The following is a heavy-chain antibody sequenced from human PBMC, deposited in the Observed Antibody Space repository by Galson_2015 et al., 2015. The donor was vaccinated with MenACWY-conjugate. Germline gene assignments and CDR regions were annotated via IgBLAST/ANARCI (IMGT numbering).Heavy chain of an antibody. D-gene: IGHD2-21*02. V-gene: IGHV3-48*02. CDR1: GFSFNAYS. CDR2: IGTKDTAM. Sequence: SLRLSCAASGFSFNAYSMNWVRQAPGKGLEWVSWIGTKDTAMQYMDSVKGRFSISRDNVKNSLYLEMNSLRDEDTAVYYCARGSKTYPAYCGGDCYHWGRGTLVTVSS. CDR3: ARGSKTYPAYCGGDCYH. J-gene: IGHJ5*02.